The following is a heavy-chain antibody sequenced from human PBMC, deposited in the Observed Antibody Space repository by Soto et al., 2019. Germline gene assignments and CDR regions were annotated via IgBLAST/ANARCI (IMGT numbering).Heavy chain of an antibody. CDR3: AKGVSRYGDQDYFDC. V-gene: IGHV3-23*01. J-gene: IGHJ4*02. CDR1: GFTFSSYT. D-gene: IGHD4-17*01. CDR2: ISASGGSP. Sequence: EVQLLESGGGLVQPGGSLRLSCAASGFTFSSYTMSWVRQAPGKGLEWVSAISASGGSPYCADSVKGRFTSSRDNSKNTLYLEIDSLRAEDTAVYYCAKGVSRYGDQDYFDCWGQGSLVTVSA.